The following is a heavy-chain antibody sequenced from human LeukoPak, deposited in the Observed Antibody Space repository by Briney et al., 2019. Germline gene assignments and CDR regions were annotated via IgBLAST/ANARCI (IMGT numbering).Heavy chain of an antibody. CDR3: ARARTDLDY. Sequence: PSETLSLTCAVYGGSFSGYYWSWIRQPPGKGLEWIGEINHSGSTNYNPSLKSRVTMSVDTSKNQFSLKLSSVTAADTAVYYCARARTDLDYWGQGTLVTVSS. J-gene: IGHJ4*02. CDR1: GGSFSGYY. CDR2: INHSGST. V-gene: IGHV4-34*01.